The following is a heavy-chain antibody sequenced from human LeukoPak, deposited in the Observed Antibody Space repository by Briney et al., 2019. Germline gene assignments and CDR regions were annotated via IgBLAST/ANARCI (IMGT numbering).Heavy chain of an antibody. CDR3: AAVIAVAGFDY. D-gene: IGHD6-19*01. CDR2: IIPIFGTA. Sequence: GASVKVSCKASGYTFINYYMHWVRQAPGQGLEWMGRIIPIFGTANYAQKFQGRVTITTDESTSTAYMELSSLRSEDTAVYYCAAVIAVAGFDYWGQGTLVTVSS. CDR1: GYTFINYY. V-gene: IGHV1-69*05. J-gene: IGHJ4*02.